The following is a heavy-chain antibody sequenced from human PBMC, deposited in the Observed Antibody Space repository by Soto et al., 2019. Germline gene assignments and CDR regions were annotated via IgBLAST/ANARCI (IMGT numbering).Heavy chain of an antibody. J-gene: IGHJ6*02. CDR1: GYTFTGYY. D-gene: IGHD2-2*01. Sequence: ASVKVSCKASGYTFTGYYIHWVREAPGQGLEWMGWINPQTGGTSYGQKFQGRVTSSRDTSINTAYLELSRLRFDDAAVYFCARERYQVISDGMDVWGQGTTVTVSS. CDR3: ARERYQVISDGMDV. CDR2: INPQTGGT. V-gene: IGHV1-2*02.